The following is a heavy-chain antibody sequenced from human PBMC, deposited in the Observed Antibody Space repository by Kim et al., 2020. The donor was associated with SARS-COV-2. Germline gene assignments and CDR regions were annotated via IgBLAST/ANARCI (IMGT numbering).Heavy chain of an antibody. CDR3: ARGGRLPPYNWFDP. Sequence: VDSVKGRFTSSRDKAKNSLYLQMNSLRAEDTAVYYCARGGRLPPYNWFDPWGQGTLVTVSS. V-gene: IGHV3-7*04. D-gene: IGHD5-18*01. J-gene: IGHJ5*02.